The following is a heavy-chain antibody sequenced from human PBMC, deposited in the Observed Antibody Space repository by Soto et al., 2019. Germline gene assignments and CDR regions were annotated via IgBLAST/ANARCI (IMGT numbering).Heavy chain of an antibody. Sequence: PGESLKISCKGSGYSFTSYWISWVRQMPGKGLEWMGRIDPSDSYTNYSPSFQGHVTISADKSISTAYLQWSSLKASDTAMYYCARRSVYCSITSCYVDYWGQGTLVTVSS. CDR3: ARRSVYCSITSCYVDY. CDR2: IDPSDSYT. J-gene: IGHJ4*02. CDR1: GYSFTSYW. D-gene: IGHD2-2*01. V-gene: IGHV5-10-1*01.